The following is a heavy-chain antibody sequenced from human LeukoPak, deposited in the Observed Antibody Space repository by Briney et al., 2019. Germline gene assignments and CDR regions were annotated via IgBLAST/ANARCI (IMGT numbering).Heavy chain of an antibody. J-gene: IGHJ4*02. CDR2: INPSGGGT. V-gene: IGHV1-46*01. CDR1: GYTFTNYY. D-gene: IGHD6-19*01. Sequence: ASVKVSCKASGYTFTNYYIHWVRQAPGQGPEWMGIINPSGGGTTYAPKFQGRVTMTKDTSTCTVYMVLSSLGSADTALYYCARETDIAVAANYFDYWGQGTLVTVSS. CDR3: ARETDIAVAANYFDY.